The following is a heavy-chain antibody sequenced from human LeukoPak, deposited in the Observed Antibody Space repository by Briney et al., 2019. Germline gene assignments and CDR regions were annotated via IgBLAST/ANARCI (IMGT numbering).Heavy chain of an antibody. D-gene: IGHD2-2*01. V-gene: IGHV4-59*01. CDR3: ARLKCISTTCPSRYVMDV. CDR1: GGSISSYY. J-gene: IGHJ6*02. Sequence: SETLSLTCSVSGGSISSYYWSWIRQPPGKGLEYIGYIYYSGSTNYNPSLKSRVTISVDTSKDQFSLNLTSVTAADTAVYYCARLKCISTTCPSRYVMDVWGEGTTVTV. CDR2: IYYSGST.